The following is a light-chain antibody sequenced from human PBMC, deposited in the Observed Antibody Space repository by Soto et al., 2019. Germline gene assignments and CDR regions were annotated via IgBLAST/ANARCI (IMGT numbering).Light chain of an antibody. CDR2: GTF. CDR1: QSIDYN. J-gene: IGKJ1*01. Sequence: EILITQSPVTLSVSPGERATLSCRASQSIDYNLAWYQQKPGQAPRLLIFGTFTRDPGIPSRFSGSGSGTEFTLTISRLQSEDFAVYFCQQYRNWLWTFGQGTKVDIK. CDR3: QQYRNWLWT. V-gene: IGKV3-15*01.